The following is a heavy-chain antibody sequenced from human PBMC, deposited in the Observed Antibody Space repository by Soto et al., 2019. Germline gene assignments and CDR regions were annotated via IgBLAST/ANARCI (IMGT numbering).Heavy chain of an antibody. D-gene: IGHD6-13*01. J-gene: IGHJ6*02. CDR2: IKQDGSGE. CDR3: ARIAASGRGWDV. Sequence: EVQLVESGGGLVQPGGSLRLSCVDSGFTFSSYWMSWVRQAPVKGLEWVGNIKQDGSGENYVDSVKGRFTISRDNAKNSMYLQMNSLRVEDTAVYYCARIAASGRGWDVWGQGTTVVVSS. CDR1: GFTFSSYW. V-gene: IGHV3-7*01.